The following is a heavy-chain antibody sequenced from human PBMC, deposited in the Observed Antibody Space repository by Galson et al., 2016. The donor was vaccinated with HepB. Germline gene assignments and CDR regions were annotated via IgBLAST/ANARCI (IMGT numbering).Heavy chain of an antibody. CDR3: TGGLWPLDY. J-gene: IGHJ4*02. CDR2: IWNDGGNK. Sequence: SLRLSCAASGFTFSTYGMHWVRQAPGKGLQWVAVIWNDGGNKYYADSVKGRFTISRDNSKNTLYLQMNSLRAEDTAVYYCTGGLWPLDYWGQGTLVTVSS. D-gene: IGHD3-16*01. CDR1: GFTFSTYG. V-gene: IGHV3-33*01.